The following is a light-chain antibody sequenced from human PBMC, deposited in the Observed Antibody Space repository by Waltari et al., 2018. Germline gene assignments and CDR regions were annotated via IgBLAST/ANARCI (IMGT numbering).Light chain of an antibody. CDR1: SSDVGGSNY. Sequence: QSALTQPRSVSGSTGQSVTISCTGTSSDVGGSNYVSWYHHHPGKAPKLMIYEVSKRPSGVPDRFSGSQSGSTASLTVSGLQAEDEADYYCSSYAGNNVYVFGSGTKVTVL. CDR3: SSYAGNNVYV. CDR2: EVS. V-gene: IGLV2-11*01. J-gene: IGLJ1*01.